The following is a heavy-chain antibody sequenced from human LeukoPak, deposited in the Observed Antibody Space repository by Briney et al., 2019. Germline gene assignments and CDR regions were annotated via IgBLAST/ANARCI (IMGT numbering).Heavy chain of an antibody. J-gene: IGHJ5*02. D-gene: IGHD2-2*02. V-gene: IGHV3-30*03. Sequence: AGGSLRLSCAASGFSFRSYGMHWVRQAPGKGLEWVAVISSDEINEYYADSVKGRFTISRDNSKNTLYLQINSLRGEDTAVYYCARDRGNIVVAPNAIRGWFDPWGQGTLVTVSS. CDR1: GFSFRSYG. CDR3: ARDRGNIVVAPNAIRGWFDP. CDR2: ISSDEINE.